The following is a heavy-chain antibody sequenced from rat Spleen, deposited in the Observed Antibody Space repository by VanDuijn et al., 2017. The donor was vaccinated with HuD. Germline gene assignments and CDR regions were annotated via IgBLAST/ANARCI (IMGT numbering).Heavy chain of an antibody. V-gene: IGHV3-1*01. CDR2: ISYSGST. CDR3: ARRLAAIGGYVMDA. D-gene: IGHD1-2*01. CDR1: GYSITSAY. Sequence: EVQLQESGPGLVKPSQSLSLTCSVTGYSITSAYRWNWIRKFPGNKMEWMGYISYSGSTSYNPSLKSRISITRDTSKNQFFLQLNSVTTEDTATYYCARRLAAIGGYVMDAWGQGASVTVSS. J-gene: IGHJ4*01.